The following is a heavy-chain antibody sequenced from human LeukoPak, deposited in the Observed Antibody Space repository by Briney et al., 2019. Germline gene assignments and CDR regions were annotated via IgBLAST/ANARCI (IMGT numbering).Heavy chain of an antibody. V-gene: IGHV1-46*01. D-gene: IGHD3-10*01. CDR1: GYTFTSYY. J-gene: IGHJ5*02. CDR3: ARDHSVGDIAWWFDP. CDR2: INPSGGST. Sequence: ASVKVSCKASGYTFTSYYMHWVRQAPGQGLGGMGIINPSGGSTSYAQKFQGRVTMTRDMSTSTDYMELSSLRSEDTAVYYCARDHSVGDIAWWFDPWGQGTLVSVSS.